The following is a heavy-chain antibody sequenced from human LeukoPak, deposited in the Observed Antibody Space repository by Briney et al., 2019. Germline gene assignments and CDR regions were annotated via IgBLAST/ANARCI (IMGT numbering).Heavy chain of an antibody. Sequence: PGGSLRLSCAASGFTFSSYALSWVRQAPGKGLEWVSVISGSGGTTHYAESVKGRFTISRDNSKSTLYMQMYSLRAEDTAVYYCARDYHDSSGSYGVDFWGQGTLVTVSS. D-gene: IGHD3-22*01. CDR3: ARDYHDSSGSYGVDF. V-gene: IGHV3-23*01. CDR2: ISGSGGTT. CDR1: GFTFSSYA. J-gene: IGHJ4*02.